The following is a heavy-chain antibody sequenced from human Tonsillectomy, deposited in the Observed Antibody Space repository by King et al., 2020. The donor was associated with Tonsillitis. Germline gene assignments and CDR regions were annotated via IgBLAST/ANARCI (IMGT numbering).Heavy chain of an antibody. CDR3: ARYVRGGRYYFDY. CDR1: GIYFSSSW. CDR2: IPFDGSES. D-gene: IGHD3-10*01. Sequence: VQLVESGGSLVQPGGSLRLSCAASGIYFSSSWMGWVRQAPGKGLEWVANIPFDGSESYYVGSVKGRFTISRDNARNLLFLQMNSLRAEDTAVYYCARYVRGGRYYFDYWGQGTLVTVSS. J-gene: IGHJ4*02. V-gene: IGHV3-7*01.